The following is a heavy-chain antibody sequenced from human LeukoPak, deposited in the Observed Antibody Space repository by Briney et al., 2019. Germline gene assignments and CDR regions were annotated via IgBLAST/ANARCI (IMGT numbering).Heavy chain of an antibody. Sequence: PGGSLRLSCAASGFTFSTYSMGWVRQAPGGGLEWLSGICDNGGRTYYADSVKGRVAISRDASKSTLYLQMSSLRGEDTAVYYCAKDFGRNPGGPGYWGREPLVIVSS. CDR3: AKDFGRNPGGPGY. V-gene: IGHV3-23*01. CDR1: GFTFSTYS. J-gene: IGHJ4*02. D-gene: IGHD1-14*01. CDR2: ICDNGGRT.